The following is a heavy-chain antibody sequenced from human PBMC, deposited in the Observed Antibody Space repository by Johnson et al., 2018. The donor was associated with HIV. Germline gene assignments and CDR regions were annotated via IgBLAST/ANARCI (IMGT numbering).Heavy chain of an antibody. J-gene: IGHJ3*02. Sequence: VQLVESGGGVVQPGRSLRLSCAASGFTFSSYAMHWVRQAPGKGLEWVAVISYDGSNKYYADSVKGRFTISRDNSKNTLYLQMNSLRAEDTAVYYCARDRGYYDSSRGDAFDIWGQGTMVTVSS. CDR1: GFTFSSYA. CDR2: ISYDGSNK. CDR3: ARDRGYYDSSRGDAFDI. V-gene: IGHV3-30*04. D-gene: IGHD3-22*01.